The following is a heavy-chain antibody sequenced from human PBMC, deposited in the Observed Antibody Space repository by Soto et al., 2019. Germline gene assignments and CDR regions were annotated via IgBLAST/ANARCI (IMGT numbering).Heavy chain of an antibody. D-gene: IGHD6-19*01. J-gene: IGHJ4*02. V-gene: IGHV6-1*01. CDR1: GYSVSTYSAA. CDR3: ARAWDSGWYLDY. Sequence: QVQLQQSGPGLVKPSQTLSLTCAVSGYSVSTYSAAWTWIRQSPSRGLEWLGRTYYKSTWYNDCAESVRSRIRINPDTSNNQFSLQLNSVTTDDTAVYYCARAWDSGWYLDYWGQGSLVTVSS. CDR2: TYYKSTWYN.